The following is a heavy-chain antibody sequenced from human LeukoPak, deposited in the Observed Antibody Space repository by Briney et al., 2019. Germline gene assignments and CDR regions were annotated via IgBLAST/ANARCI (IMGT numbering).Heavy chain of an antibody. J-gene: IGHJ4*02. CDR2: INWNGGST. Sequence: GGSLRLSCAASGFTFDDCGMSWVRHAPGKGLEWVSGINWNGGSTGYADSVKGRFTISRDNAKNSLYLQMNSLRAEDTALYYCARDGGHTVTGGFDYWGQGTLVTVSS. CDR3: ARDGGHTVTGGFDY. D-gene: IGHD4-17*01. V-gene: IGHV3-20*04. CDR1: GFTFDDCG.